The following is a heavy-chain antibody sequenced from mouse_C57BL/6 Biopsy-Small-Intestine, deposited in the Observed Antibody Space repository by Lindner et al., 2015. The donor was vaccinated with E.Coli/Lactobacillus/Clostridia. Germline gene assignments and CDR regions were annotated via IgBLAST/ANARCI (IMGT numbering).Heavy chain of an antibody. CDR2: INPNNGGT. CDR3: ARREATTGFDY. V-gene: IGHV1-18*01. D-gene: IGHD1-1*01. Sequence: VQLQESGPELVKPGASVKIPCKASGYTFTDYNMDWVKQSHGKSLEWIGDINPNNGGTIYNQKFKGKATLTVDKSSSTAYMELRNLTSEDTAVYYCARREATTGFDYWGQGTTLTVSS. CDR1: GYTFTDYN. J-gene: IGHJ2*01.